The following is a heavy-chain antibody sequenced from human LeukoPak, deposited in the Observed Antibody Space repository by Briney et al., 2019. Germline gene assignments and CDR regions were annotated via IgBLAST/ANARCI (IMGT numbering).Heavy chain of an antibody. CDR1: GGTFSSYA. D-gene: IGHD3-3*01. V-gene: IGHV1-69*04. Sequence: SVKVSCKASGGTFSSYAISWVRQAPGQGLEWMGRIIPILGIANYAQKFQGRVTITRNTSISTAYMELSSLRSEDTAVYYCARSDFWSGPLPYYYMDVWGKGTTVTVSS. J-gene: IGHJ6*03. CDR2: IIPILGIA. CDR3: ARSDFWSGPLPYYYMDV.